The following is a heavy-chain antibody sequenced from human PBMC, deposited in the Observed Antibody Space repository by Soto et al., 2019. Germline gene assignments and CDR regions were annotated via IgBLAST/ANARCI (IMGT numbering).Heavy chain of an antibody. D-gene: IGHD3-16*01. CDR2: IYWDDDK. CDR1: GFSLTTRGVG. V-gene: IGHV2-5*02. Sequence: QITLKESGPTLVKPPQTLTLTCTFSGFSLTTRGVGVGWIRQPPGTALECLALIYWDDDKRYSPSLQSRLSITKDTSKNQVVLTMTNVDPVDTATYYCAHIPNYYQYDWFDPWGQGCLVSVSS. CDR3: AHIPNYYQYDWFDP. J-gene: IGHJ5*02.